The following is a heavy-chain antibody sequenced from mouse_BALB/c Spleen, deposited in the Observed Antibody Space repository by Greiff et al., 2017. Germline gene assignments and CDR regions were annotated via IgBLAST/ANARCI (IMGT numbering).Heavy chain of an antibody. D-gene: IGHD2-1*01. J-gene: IGHJ4*01. Sequence: DVKLVESGGGLVKPGGSLKLSCAASGFTFSSYAMSWVRQTPEKRLEWVASISSGGSTYYPDSVKGRFTISRDNARNILYLQMSSLRSEDTAMYYCARGYGNYDFYYYAMDYWGQGTSVTVSS. CDR1: GFTFSSYA. CDR3: ARGYGNYDFYYYAMDY. V-gene: IGHV5-6-5*01. CDR2: ISSGGST.